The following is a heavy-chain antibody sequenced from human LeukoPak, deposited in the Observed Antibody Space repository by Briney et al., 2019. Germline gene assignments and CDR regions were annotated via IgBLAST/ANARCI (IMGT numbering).Heavy chain of an antibody. CDR1: GFTFSLYA. Sequence: PGGSLRLSCAASGFTFSLYAMHWVRQASGKGLEWVAVISYVGSNKYYADSVKGRFTISSDNSKNTLYLQMDSLRAEDTAVYYCARDAGMGDYVWGSYRYPSLFDYWGQGTLVTVSS. CDR3: ARDAGMGDYVWGSYRYPSLFDY. V-gene: IGHV3-30-3*01. CDR2: ISYVGSNK. J-gene: IGHJ4*02. D-gene: IGHD3-16*02.